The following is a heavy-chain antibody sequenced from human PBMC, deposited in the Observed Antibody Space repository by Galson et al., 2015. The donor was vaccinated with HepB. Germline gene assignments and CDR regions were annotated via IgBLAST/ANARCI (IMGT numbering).Heavy chain of an antibody. J-gene: IGHJ4*02. Sequence: ETLSLTCTVSGGSISSYYWSWIRQPPGKGLEWIGYIYYSGSTNYNPSLKSRVTISVDTSKNQFSLKLSSVTAADTAVYYCARHEGPSIAAAVVYWGQGTLVTVSS. CDR2: IYYSGST. CDR3: ARHEGPSIAAAVVY. V-gene: IGHV4-59*08. D-gene: IGHD6-13*01. CDR1: GGSISSYY.